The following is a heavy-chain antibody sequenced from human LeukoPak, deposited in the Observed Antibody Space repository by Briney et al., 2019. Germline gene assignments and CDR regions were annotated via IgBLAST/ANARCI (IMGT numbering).Heavy chain of an antibody. CDR2: MNPKTGTT. Sequence: ASVKVSCKASRSTFKTYDIHWVRQTRGQGLEWMAWMNPKTGTTGYATTFQGRISMTSNTSISTAYMELSSVRPEDTAIYYCASGLLGYYYYYMDVWGEGTTVTVSS. CDR1: RSTFKTYD. D-gene: IGHD2-21*01. J-gene: IGHJ6*03. CDR3: ASGLLGYYYYYMDV. V-gene: IGHV1-8*01.